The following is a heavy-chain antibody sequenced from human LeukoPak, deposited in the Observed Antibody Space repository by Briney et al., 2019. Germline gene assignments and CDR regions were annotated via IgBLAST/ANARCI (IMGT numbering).Heavy chain of an antibody. V-gene: IGHV4-34*01. CDR3: ARALSTAYYTLFDY. J-gene: IGHJ4*02. CDR2: IKHSGST. Sequence: PSETLSLTCAVYGGSFSGYYWSWIRQPPGKGLEWIGEIKHSGSTNYNPSLKSRVTISVDTSKNQFSLKLSSVTAADTAVYYCARALSTAYYTLFDYWGQGTLVTVSS. D-gene: IGHD2/OR15-2a*01. CDR1: GGSFSGYY.